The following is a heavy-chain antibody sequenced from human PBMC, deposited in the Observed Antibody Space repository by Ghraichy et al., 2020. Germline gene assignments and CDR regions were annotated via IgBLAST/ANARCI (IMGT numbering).Heavy chain of an antibody. CDR1: GGSISSYF. CDR3: ARRGDGGRSLDY. Sequence: SETLSLTCNVSGGSISSYFWSWIRQPPGKGLEWIGYVPFSGNTNYAPPLKSRVTISVDTSKNQFSLKMNSGTAADTAIYYCARRGDGGRSLDYWGQGTLVTVSS. CDR2: VPFSGNT. V-gene: IGHV4-59*01. D-gene: IGHD4-23*01. J-gene: IGHJ4*02.